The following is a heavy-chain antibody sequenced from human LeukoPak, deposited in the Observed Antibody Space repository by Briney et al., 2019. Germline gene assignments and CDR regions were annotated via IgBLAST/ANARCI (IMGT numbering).Heavy chain of an antibody. J-gene: IGHJ4*02. CDR1: GFTFSSYA. D-gene: IGHD3-22*01. CDR3: AREERRYYYDSSGYDDY. Sequence: AGGSLRLSCAASGFTFSSYAMSWVRQAPGKGLEWVSYISSSGSTIYYADSVKGRFTISRDNAKNSLYLQMNSLRAEDTAVYYCAREERRYYYDSSGYDDYWGQGTLVTVSS. V-gene: IGHV3-48*04. CDR2: ISSSGSTI.